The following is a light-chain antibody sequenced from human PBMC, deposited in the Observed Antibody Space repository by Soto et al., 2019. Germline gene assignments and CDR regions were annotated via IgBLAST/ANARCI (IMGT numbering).Light chain of an antibody. CDR3: QHYNNWPPIT. Sequence: EIVMTQSPATLSVSPAERATLSCRANQSVSSNLAWYQQKPGQAPRLLIYGASTRATGIPARFSGSGSGTEFTLTISSLQSEDFAVYYCQHYNNWPPITFGQGTRLEIK. CDR1: QSVSSN. J-gene: IGKJ5*01. CDR2: GAS. V-gene: IGKV3-15*01.